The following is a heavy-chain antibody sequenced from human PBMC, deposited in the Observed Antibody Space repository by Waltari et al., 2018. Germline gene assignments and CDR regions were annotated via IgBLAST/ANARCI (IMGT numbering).Heavy chain of an antibody. J-gene: IGHJ4*02. V-gene: IGHV3-30*02. D-gene: IGHD6-19*01. CDR3: AKADSSGWSFDY. CDR2: IRYDGRNK. CDR1: GFTFSSYG. Sequence: QVQLVESGGGVVQPGGSLRLSCAASGFTFSSYGMHWVRQAPGKGLGWVAFIRYDGRNKYYADSVKGRFTISRDNSKNTLYLQMNSLRAEDTAVYYCAKADSSGWSFDYWGQGTLVTVSS.